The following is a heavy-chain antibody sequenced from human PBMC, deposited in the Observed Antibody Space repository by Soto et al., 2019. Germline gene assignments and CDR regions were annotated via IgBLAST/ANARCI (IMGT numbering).Heavy chain of an antibody. CDR1: GFSLSNARMG. Sequence: QVTLKESGPELVKPTETLTLTCTVSGFSLSNARMGVSWIRQPPGKALEWLAHIFSNGEKSYSTSLKSRLTISKDTSKSQVVLTMTNMDPVDTATYYCARIYDFWSGYYTSNAFDIWGQGTMVTVSS. CDR3: ARIYDFWSGYYTSNAFDI. V-gene: IGHV2-26*01. CDR2: IFSNGEK. D-gene: IGHD3-3*01. J-gene: IGHJ3*02.